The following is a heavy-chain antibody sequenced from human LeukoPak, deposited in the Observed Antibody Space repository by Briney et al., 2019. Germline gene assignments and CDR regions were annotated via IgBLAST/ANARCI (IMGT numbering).Heavy chain of an antibody. D-gene: IGHD5-18*01. CDR2: IRYDGSNK. J-gene: IGHJ4*02. CDR3: AKNSGYSYGSYFDY. CDR1: GFTFNSYG. Sequence: PGGSLRLSCAASGFTFNSYGMHWVRQAPGKGLEWVAFIRYDGSNKYYADSVKGRFTISRDNSKNTLYLQMNSLRAEDTAVYYCAKNSGYSYGSYFDYWGQGTLVTVSS. V-gene: IGHV3-30*02.